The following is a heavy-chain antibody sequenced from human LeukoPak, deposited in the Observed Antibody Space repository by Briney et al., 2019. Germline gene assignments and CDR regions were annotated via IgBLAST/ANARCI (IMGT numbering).Heavy chain of an antibody. J-gene: IGHJ4*02. V-gene: IGHV3-74*01. Sequence: GGSLRLSCAASGFTLTTYWMHWVRQAPGKGLVWVSRIKSDGSSTSYADSVKGRFTVSRDSAKNTLYLQMNSLRAEDTAVYYCARGGNTALDYWGQGTLVTVSS. D-gene: IGHD3-10*01. CDR3: ARGGNTALDY. CDR1: GFTLTTYW. CDR2: IKSDGSST.